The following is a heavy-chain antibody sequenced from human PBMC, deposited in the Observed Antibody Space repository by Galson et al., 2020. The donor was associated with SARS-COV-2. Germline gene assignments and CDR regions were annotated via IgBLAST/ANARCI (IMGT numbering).Heavy chain of an antibody. V-gene: IGHV3-33*01. CDR1: GFTFSSYG. J-gene: IGHJ4*02. Sequence: GGSLRLSCAASGFTFSSYGMHWVRQAPGKGLEWVAVIWYDGSNKYYADSVKGRFTISRDNSKNTLYLQMNSLRAEDTAVYYCARDRSGWYLDYWGQGTLVTVSS. CDR3: ARDRSGWYLDY. CDR2: IWYDGSNK. D-gene: IGHD6-19*01.